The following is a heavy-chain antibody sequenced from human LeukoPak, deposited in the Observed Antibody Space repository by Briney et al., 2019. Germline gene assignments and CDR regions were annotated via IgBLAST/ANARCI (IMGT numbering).Heavy chain of an antibody. CDR2: IYTSGST. J-gene: IGHJ6*02. V-gene: IGHV4-4*09. D-gene: IGHD4-17*01. CDR1: GGSISSYY. Sequence: PSETLSLTCTVSGGSISSYYWSWIRQPPGKGLEWIGYIYTSGSTNYNPSLKSRVTISVDTSKNQFSLKLSSVTAADTAVYYCARATVTTVYYYYGMDVWGQGTTVTVSS. CDR3: ARATVTTVYYYYGMDV.